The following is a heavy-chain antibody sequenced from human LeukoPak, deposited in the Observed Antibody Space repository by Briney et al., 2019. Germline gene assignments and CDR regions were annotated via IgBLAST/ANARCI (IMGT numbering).Heavy chain of an antibody. CDR1: GGSISSYY. V-gene: IGHV4-59*12. Sequence: SETLSLTCTVSGGSISSYYWSWIRQPPGKGLEWIGYIYYSGSTNYNPSLKSRVTISVDTSKNQFSLKLSSVTAADTAVYYCARARITIFGVVINYFDYWGQGTLVTVSS. CDR3: ARARITIFGVVINYFDY. D-gene: IGHD3-3*01. J-gene: IGHJ4*02. CDR2: IYYSGST.